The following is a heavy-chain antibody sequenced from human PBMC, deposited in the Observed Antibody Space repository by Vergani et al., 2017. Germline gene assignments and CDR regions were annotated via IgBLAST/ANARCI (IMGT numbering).Heavy chain of an antibody. J-gene: IGHJ4*02. CDR1: GFTFSSYG. CDR2: ISYDGSNK. CDR3: AKDQNQALPY. V-gene: IGHV3-30*18. Sequence: QVQLVESGGGVVQPGRSLRLSCAASGFTFSSYGMHWVRQAPGKGVEWVAVISYDGSNKYYADSVKGRFTISRDNSKNTLYLQMNSLRAEDTAVYYCAKDQNQALPYWGQGTLVTVSS. D-gene: IGHD1-14*01.